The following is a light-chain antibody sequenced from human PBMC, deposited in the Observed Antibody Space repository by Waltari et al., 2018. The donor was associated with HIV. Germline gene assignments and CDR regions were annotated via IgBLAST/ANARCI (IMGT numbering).Light chain of an antibody. CDR3: QQYYLSPWT. V-gene: IGKV1-5*03. CDR1: HSISNW. CDR2: KAS. J-gene: IGKJ1*01. Sequence: DIQMTQSLSPLSASVGDRVTLTCRASHSISNWLAWYQQKPGNAPKLLIYKASTLEGGVPSRFRGSGSGTEFTLTINSLQPDDFATYFCQQYYLSPWTFGQGARV.